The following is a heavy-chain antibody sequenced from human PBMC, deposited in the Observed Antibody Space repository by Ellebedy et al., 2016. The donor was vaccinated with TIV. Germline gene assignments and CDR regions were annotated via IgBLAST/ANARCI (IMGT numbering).Heavy chain of an antibody. CDR1: GFTFSSYW. CDR3: ARDPGII. J-gene: IGHJ4*02. V-gene: IGHV3-7*03. D-gene: IGHD1-14*01. Sequence: ETLSLXXAASGFTFSSYWMTWVRQAPGKGPEWVANIKEDGSEKHYVDSVKGRFTISRDNAKNSLFLQMNSLRAEDTAVYYCARDPGIIWGQGTLVTVSS. CDR2: IKEDGSEK.